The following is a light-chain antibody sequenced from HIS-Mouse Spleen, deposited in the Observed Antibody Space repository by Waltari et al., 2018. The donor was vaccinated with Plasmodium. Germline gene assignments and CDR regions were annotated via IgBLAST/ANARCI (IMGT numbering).Light chain of an antibody. V-gene: IGLV3-10*01. CDR1: ALPKKY. Sequence: SYELTQPPSVSVSPGQTARITCSVDALPKKYPYWYQQKSVQAPVLVNYEDSKRPYGIPERFSGSSSGTMATFTISGAQVEDEADYYCYSTDSSGNHRVFGGGTKLTVL. CDR2: EDS. J-gene: IGLJ3*02. CDR3: YSTDSSGNHRV.